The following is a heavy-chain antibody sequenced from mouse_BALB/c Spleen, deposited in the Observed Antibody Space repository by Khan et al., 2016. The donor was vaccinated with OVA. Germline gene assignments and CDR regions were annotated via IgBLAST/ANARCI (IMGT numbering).Heavy chain of an antibody. Sequence: QIQLVQSGPELKKPGETVKISCKASGYTFTSYGMNWVKQSPGKALRWMGWINTYTGEPTYTDDFKGRFAFSLETSASTAYLQINNLKNKNTATYFGARPPYFSYTLDYWGQGTSVTVSS. J-gene: IGHJ4*01. CDR2: INTYTGEP. CDR1: GYTFTSYG. CDR3: ARPPYFSYTLDY. V-gene: IGHV9-3-1*01. D-gene: IGHD2-10*01.